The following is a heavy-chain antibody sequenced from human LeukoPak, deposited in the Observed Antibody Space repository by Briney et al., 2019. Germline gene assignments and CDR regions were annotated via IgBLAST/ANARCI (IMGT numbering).Heavy chain of an antibody. CDR3: AREGRDCSGGSCHPYFDY. CDR1: GGSISSYY. Sequence: SETLSLTCTVSGGSISSYYWSWIRQPPGKGLEWIGYIYYSGSTNYNPSLKSRVTISVDTSKNQFSLKLSSVTAADTAVYYCAREGRDCSGGSCHPYFDYWGQGTLDTVSS. CDR2: IYYSGST. D-gene: IGHD2-15*01. V-gene: IGHV4-59*12. J-gene: IGHJ4*02.